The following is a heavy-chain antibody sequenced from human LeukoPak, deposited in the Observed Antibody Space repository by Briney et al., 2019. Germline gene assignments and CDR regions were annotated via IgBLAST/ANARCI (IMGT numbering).Heavy chain of an antibody. CDR1: GFTVSSNY. CDR3: AKIGDYESLDY. V-gene: IGHV3-23*01. CDR2: ISGSGGST. D-gene: IGHD4-17*01. Sequence: GGSLRLSCAASGFTVSSNYMSWVRQAPGKGLEWVSAISGSGGSTYYADSVKGRFTISRDNSKNTLYLQMNSLRAEDTAVYYCAKIGDYESLDYWGQGTLVTVSS. J-gene: IGHJ4*02.